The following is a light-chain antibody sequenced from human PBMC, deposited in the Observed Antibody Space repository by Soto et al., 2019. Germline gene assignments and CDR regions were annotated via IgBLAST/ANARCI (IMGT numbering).Light chain of an antibody. CDR3: ETWDSNNWV. Sequence: QLVLTQSSSASASLGSSVKLTCTLSSGHSSYIIAWHQQQPGKAPRYLMKLEGSGNYNKGSGVPDRFSGSSSGADRYLTISNLQFEDEADYYCETWDSNNWVFGGGTKLTAL. CDR1: SGHSSYI. CDR2: LEGSGNY. J-gene: IGLJ3*02. V-gene: IGLV4-60*02.